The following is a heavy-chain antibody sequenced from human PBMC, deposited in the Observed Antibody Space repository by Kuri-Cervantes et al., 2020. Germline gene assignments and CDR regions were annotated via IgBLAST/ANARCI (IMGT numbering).Heavy chain of an antibody. Sequence: ASVKVSCKASGYTFTGYYMHWVRQAPGQGLEWMGIINPSGGSTSYAQKFQGRVTMTRDTSTSTVYMELSSLRAEDTAVYYCAKDSSGSYFPWGQGTLVTVSS. CDR3: AKDSSGSYFP. CDR1: GYTFTGYY. CDR2: INPSGGST. D-gene: IGHD1-26*01. J-gene: IGHJ5*02. V-gene: IGHV1-46*01.